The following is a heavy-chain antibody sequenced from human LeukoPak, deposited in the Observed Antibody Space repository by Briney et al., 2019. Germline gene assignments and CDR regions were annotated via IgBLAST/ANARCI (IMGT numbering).Heavy chain of an antibody. J-gene: IGHJ4*02. Sequence: GGSLRLSCAASGFTFSSYAMSWVRQAPGKGLEWVSAISGSGGSTYYADSVKGRFTISRDNSKNTLYLQMNSLRADDTAVYYCAKDPGPFSSGWYSDYWGQGTLVTVSP. CDR3: AKDPGPFSSGWYSDY. CDR1: GFTFSSYA. V-gene: IGHV3-23*01. D-gene: IGHD6-19*01. CDR2: ISGSGGST.